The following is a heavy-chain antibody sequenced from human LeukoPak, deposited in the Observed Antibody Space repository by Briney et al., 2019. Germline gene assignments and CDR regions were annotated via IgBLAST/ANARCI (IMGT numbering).Heavy chain of an antibody. CDR1: GYTLTELS. V-gene: IGHV1-24*01. CDR3: ATAGLKYYYDSSGYYRPEYFQH. CDR2: FDPEDGET. D-gene: IGHD3-22*01. Sequence: ASVKVSCKVSGYTLTELSMHWVRQAPGKGLEWMGGFDPEDGETIYAQKFQGRVTMTEDTSTDTAYMELSSLRSEDTAVYYCATAGLKYYYDSSGYYRPEYFQHWGQDTLVTVSS. J-gene: IGHJ1*01.